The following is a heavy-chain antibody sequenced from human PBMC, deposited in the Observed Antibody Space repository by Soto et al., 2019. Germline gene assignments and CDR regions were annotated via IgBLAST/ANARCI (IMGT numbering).Heavy chain of an antibody. D-gene: IGHD2-15*01. J-gene: IGHJ5*02. CDR3: ARELPPDL. CDR1: GFTVSSKY. V-gene: IGHV3-53*01. CDR2: VWSAGLT. Sequence: GGSLRLSCAASGFTVSSKYMNWVRQAPGKGLEWVSIVWSAGLTYYADSVRGRFTISRDISKNILFLQMNNLRAEDSAIYYCARELPPDLWGQGTLVTVSS.